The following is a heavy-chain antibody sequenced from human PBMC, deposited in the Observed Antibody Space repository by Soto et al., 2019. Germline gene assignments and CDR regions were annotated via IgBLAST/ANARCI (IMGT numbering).Heavy chain of an antibody. CDR1: GDSISSVDYY. J-gene: IGHJ3*02. CDR3: ARLFAYYDKEPGAFDI. V-gene: IGHV4-30-4*01. Sequence: SETLSLTCTVSGDSISSVDYYWSWIRQPPGKGLEWIGYIFYTGTTYHNPSLQSRVAISVDTSENQFSLRLTSVTAADTAVYYCARLFAYYDKEPGAFDIWGQGTMVTVSS. CDR2: IFYTGTT. D-gene: IGHD3-22*01.